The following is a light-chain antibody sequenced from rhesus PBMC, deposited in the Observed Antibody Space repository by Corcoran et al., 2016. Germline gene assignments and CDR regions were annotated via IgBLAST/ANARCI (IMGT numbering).Light chain of an antibody. CDR3: QQYSSSPPWT. CDR2: RAS. V-gene: IGKV1-22*01. J-gene: IGKJ1*01. CDR1: QSVNNW. Sequence: DIQMTQSPSSLSASVEETVTITCRASQSVNNWLAWYQQKPGKAPKFLIYRASVLQTGVPSRFSGSGAGTDFSLTISSLQSEDFATYYCQQYSSSPPWTFGQGTKVVIK.